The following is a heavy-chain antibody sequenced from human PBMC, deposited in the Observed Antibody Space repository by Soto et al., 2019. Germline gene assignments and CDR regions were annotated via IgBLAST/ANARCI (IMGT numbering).Heavy chain of an antibody. D-gene: IGHD3-10*01. V-gene: IGHV4-34*01. CDR1: GGSFSGYY. CDR2: INHSGST. CDR3: ARARVWFGEILNWLDP. J-gene: IGHJ5*02. Sequence: PSETLSLTCAVYGGSFSGYYWSWIRQPPGKGLEWIGEINHSGSTNYNPSLKSRVTISVDTSKNQFSLKLSSVTAADTAVYYCARARVWFGEILNWLDPWGQGTLVTVSS.